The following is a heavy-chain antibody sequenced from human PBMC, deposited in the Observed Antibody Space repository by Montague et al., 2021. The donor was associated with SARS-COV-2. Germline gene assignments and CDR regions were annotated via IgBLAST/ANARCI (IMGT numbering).Heavy chain of an antibody. CDR2: TYYRSKWYN. V-gene: IGHV6-1*01. Sequence: CAISGDSVSSDRATRNWVRQSPSRGLEWLGRTYYRSKWYNDNAVAVRGRVTINPDTSKNQFSLQLNSVTPEDTAIYYCTSGREGNYNVMDVWGQGTTVTVSS. J-gene: IGHJ6*02. CDR1: GDSVSSDRAT. D-gene: IGHD1-1*01. CDR3: TSGREGNYNVMDV.